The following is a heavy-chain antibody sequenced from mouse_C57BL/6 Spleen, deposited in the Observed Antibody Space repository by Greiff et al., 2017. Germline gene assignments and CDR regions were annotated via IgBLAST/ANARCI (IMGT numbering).Heavy chain of an antibody. D-gene: IGHD2-4*01. CDR3: ARNYDAY. CDR1: GFTFSDYG. Sequence: EVKLMESGGGLVKPGGSLKLSCAASGFTFSDYGMHWVRQAPEKGLEWVAYISSGSSTIYYADTVKGRFTLSRDNAKNTLFLQMTSLRSEDTAMYYCARNYDAYWGQGTLVTVSA. J-gene: IGHJ3*01. V-gene: IGHV5-17*01. CDR2: ISSGSSTI.